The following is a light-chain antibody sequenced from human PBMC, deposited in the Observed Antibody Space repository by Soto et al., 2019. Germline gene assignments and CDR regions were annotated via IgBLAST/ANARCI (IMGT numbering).Light chain of an antibody. Sequence: EIVMTQSPATLSVSPGERATLSCRASQSVSSNLAWYQQKRGQAPRLLIYGASTRATDIPARFSGSGSGTEFTLTIRSLQPEDFAVYYCQQYNNWPRTFGQGTKVEIK. J-gene: IGKJ1*01. V-gene: IGKV3-15*01. CDR2: GAS. CDR1: QSVSSN. CDR3: QQYNNWPRT.